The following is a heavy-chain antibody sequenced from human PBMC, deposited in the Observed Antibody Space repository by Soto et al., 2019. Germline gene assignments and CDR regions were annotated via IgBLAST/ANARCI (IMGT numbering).Heavy chain of an antibody. J-gene: IGHJ4*02. D-gene: IGHD6-19*01. CDR2: INHSGST. Sequence: LSLTCAVYGGSFSGYYWSWIRQPPGKGLEWIGEINHSGSTNYNPSLKSRVTISVDTSKNQFSLKLSSVTAADTAVYYCARGPLLAVAGTNFDYWGQGTLVTVSS. V-gene: IGHV4-34*01. CDR3: ARGPLLAVAGTNFDY. CDR1: GGSFSGYY.